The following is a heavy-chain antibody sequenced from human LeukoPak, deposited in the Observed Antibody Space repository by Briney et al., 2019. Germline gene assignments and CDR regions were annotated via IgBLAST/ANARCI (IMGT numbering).Heavy chain of an antibody. CDR2: INPNSGGT. CDR3: ARGGYGSSWTDAFDI. D-gene: IGHD6-13*01. J-gene: IGHJ3*02. CDR1: GYTFTNSD. Sequence: ASVKVSCKASGYTFTNSDINWVRQATGQGLEWMGWINPNSGGTNYAQKFQGWVTLTRDTSISTAYMELSRLRSDDTAVYYCARGGYGSSWTDAFDIWGQGTMVTVSS. V-gene: IGHV1-2*04.